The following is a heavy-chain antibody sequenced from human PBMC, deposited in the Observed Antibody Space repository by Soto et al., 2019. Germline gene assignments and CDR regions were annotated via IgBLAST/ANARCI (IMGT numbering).Heavy chain of an antibody. Sequence: EVQLLESGGGLVQPGGSVRLSRAVSGFTFSSYAMSWVRQAPGKGPEWVSSISGAGGVTHYADSVRGRFTISRDNCKNTLYLQMNSLRAEDTAVYYCAKEKSRGVTVTPDYWGQGTLVTVSS. CDR1: GFTFSSYA. CDR3: AKEKSRGVTVTPDY. CDR2: ISGAGGVT. V-gene: IGHV3-23*01. J-gene: IGHJ4*02. D-gene: IGHD4-17*01.